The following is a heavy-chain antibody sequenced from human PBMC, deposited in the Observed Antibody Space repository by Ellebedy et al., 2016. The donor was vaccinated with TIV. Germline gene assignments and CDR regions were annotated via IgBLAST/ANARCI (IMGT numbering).Heavy chain of an antibody. J-gene: IGHJ4*02. CDR1: GFTFSSYS. V-gene: IGHV3-48*01. Sequence: GESLKISCAASGFTFSSYSMNWVRQAPGKGLEWVSYISSSSSTIYYADSVKGRFTISRDNAKNSLYLQMNSLRAEDTAVYYCARCDTIFGVVTPDHRGYYLDYWGQGTLVTVSS. D-gene: IGHD3-3*01. CDR3: ARCDTIFGVVTPDHRGYYLDY. CDR2: ISSSSSTI.